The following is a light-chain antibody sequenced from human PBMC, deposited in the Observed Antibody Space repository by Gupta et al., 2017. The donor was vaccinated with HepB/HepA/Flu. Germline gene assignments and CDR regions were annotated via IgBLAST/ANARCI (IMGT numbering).Light chain of an antibody. Sequence: DIQMTQSPSSLSASVGDRVTITCRASQNIHNWLAWFQQKPGKVPKVLISKASNLESGVPSRFSGTGYGTDFTLTISSLQPDDFATYYCQHDENYSWTFAQGTKVEIK. J-gene: IGKJ1*01. CDR2: KAS. CDR3: QHDENYSWT. CDR1: QNIHNW. V-gene: IGKV1-5*03.